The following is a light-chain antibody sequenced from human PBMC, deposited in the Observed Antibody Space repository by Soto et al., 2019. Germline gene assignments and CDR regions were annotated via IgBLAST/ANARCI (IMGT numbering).Light chain of an antibody. V-gene: IGKV3-15*01. Sequence: EIVMTQSPATLSVSPGERATLSCRASQSVSSNLAWYQQKPGQAPRLLIYGASTRATGIPARFSGSGSGTEFTLTISSLQSEDFAVYYCHQRTKWPRTFGQGTRLEIK. CDR2: GAS. CDR3: HQRTKWPRT. CDR1: QSVSSN. J-gene: IGKJ2*01.